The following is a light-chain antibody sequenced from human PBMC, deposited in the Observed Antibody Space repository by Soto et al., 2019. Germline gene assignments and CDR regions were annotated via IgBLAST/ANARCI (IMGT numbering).Light chain of an antibody. Sequence: EMVMTQSPATLSVSPVERATLSGRASQSVSSNLAWYQQKPGQAPRLLIYGASTRATGIPARFSGSGSGTEFTLTISSLQSEDFAVYYCQQYNNWPRTFGQGTKVDIK. CDR2: GAS. J-gene: IGKJ1*01. CDR3: QQYNNWPRT. V-gene: IGKV3-15*01. CDR1: QSVSSN.